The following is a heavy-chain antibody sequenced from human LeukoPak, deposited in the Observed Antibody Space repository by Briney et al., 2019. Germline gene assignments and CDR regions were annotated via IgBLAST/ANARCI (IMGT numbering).Heavy chain of an antibody. CDR3: ARDRGSSGWYGRTFDI. V-gene: IGHV1-2*02. CDR1: GYTFTGYY. D-gene: IGHD6-19*01. J-gene: IGHJ3*02. CDR2: INPNSGGT. Sequence: ASVKVSCKASGYTFTGYYMHWVRQAPGQGLEWVGWINPNSGGTNFAQKFQGRVTMTRDTSISTVYMELSRLRSDDTAVYYCARDRGSSGWYGRTFDIWGQGTMVTVSS.